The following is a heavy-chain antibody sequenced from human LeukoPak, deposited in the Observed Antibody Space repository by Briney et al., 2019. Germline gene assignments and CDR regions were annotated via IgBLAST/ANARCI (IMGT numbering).Heavy chain of an antibody. CDR2: ITSRSSYI. CDR1: GFTFSSYT. V-gene: IGHV3-21*01. J-gene: IGHJ6*03. D-gene: IGHD2-8*01. Sequence: GGSLRLSCAASGFTFSSYTMNWVRQAPGKGLEWVSSITSRSSYIYYADSVKGRFTISRDNAKNSLYLQMNSLRAEDTAVYYCAKDRCSNGIGCLYYYMDVWGKGTMVTISS. CDR3: AKDRCSNGIGCLYYYMDV.